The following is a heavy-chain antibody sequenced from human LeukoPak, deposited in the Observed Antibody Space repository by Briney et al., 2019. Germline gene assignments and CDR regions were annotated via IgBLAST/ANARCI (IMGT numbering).Heavy chain of an antibody. J-gene: IGHJ4*02. Sequence: ASVNVSCKASGYTFTGYSMHWVRQAPGQGLEWMGWINPNSGGTNYAQKFQGRVTMTRDTSISTAYMELSRLRSDDTAVYYCARDGTHGSDSSGSLPGYWGQGTLATVSS. CDR3: ARDGTHGSDSSGSLPGY. D-gene: IGHD3-22*01. CDR1: GYTFTGYS. CDR2: INPNSGGT. V-gene: IGHV1-2*02.